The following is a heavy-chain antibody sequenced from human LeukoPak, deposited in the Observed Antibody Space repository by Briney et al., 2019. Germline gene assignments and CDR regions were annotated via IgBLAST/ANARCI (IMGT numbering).Heavy chain of an antibody. Sequence: SVKVSCKASGGTFSSYAISWVRQAPGQGLEWMGGIIPIFGTANYAQKFQGRVTITADKSTSTAYMELSSLRSEDTAVYYCARARYYDFWSGYYPFDYWGQGTLVTVSS. J-gene: IGHJ4*02. CDR2: IIPIFGTA. V-gene: IGHV1-69*06. CDR3: ARARYYDFWSGYYPFDY. CDR1: GGTFSSYA. D-gene: IGHD3-3*01.